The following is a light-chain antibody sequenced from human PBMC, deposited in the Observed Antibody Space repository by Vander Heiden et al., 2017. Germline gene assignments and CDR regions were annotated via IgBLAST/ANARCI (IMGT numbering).Light chain of an antibody. CDR3: GTWDSSLSAVV. V-gene: IGLV1-51*01. J-gene: IGLJ2*01. CDR2: DGN. CDR1: TSNIGNNY. Sequence: QSVLTQPPSVSAAPGQKVTISCSGSTSNIGNNYVSWYQQLPRTAPKLLIYDGNKRPSGIPDRFSGSKSGKSATLGITGLQTGDEADDYCGTWDSSLSAVVFGGGTKVTVL.